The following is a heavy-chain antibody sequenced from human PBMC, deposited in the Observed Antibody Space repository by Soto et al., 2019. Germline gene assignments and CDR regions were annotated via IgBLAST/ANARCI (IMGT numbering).Heavy chain of an antibody. CDR2: TYNFGST. CDR1: GGSISTGGYY. Sequence: QVQLQESGPGLVRPSQTLSLTCTVSGGSISTGGYYWSWIRQHPGKGLEWIGYTYNFGSTFYNPSLKSRVTISIDTSKNQFSLNLTSVTAADTALYYCARDRATVAGAFDYWGQGTLVTVSS. V-gene: IGHV4-31*03. J-gene: IGHJ4*02. D-gene: IGHD6-19*01. CDR3: ARDRATVAGAFDY.